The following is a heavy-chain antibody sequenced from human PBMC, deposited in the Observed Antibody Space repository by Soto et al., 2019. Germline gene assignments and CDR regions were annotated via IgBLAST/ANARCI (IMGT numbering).Heavy chain of an antibody. CDR2: IYYSGST. J-gene: IGHJ4*02. Sequence: QLQLQESGPGLVKPSETLSLTCTVSGGSISSSSYYWGWIRQPPGKGLEWIGSIYYSGSTYYNPSLKSRVTISVDTSKNQFSLKLSSETAADTAVYYCARHTPAISISDHWGQGTLVIVSS. V-gene: IGHV4-39*01. CDR1: GGSISSSSYY. D-gene: IGHD2-15*01. CDR3: ARHTPAISISDH.